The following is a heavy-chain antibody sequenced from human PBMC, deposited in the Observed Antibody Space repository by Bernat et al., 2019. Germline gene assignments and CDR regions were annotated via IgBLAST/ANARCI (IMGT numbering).Heavy chain of an antibody. J-gene: IGHJ6*02. D-gene: IGHD3-10*01. V-gene: IGHV3-7*03. CDR1: GFTFSSYW. Sequence: EVQLVESGGGLVQPGGSLRLSCAASGFTFSSYWMSWVRQAPGKGLEGVANIKQDGSEKYYVDSVKGRFTISRDNAKNSLYLQMNSLRAEDTAVYYCARDWGYGSGSYIPPYYYYGMDVWGQGTTVTVSS. CDR2: IKQDGSEK. CDR3: ARDWGYGSGSYIPPYYYYGMDV.